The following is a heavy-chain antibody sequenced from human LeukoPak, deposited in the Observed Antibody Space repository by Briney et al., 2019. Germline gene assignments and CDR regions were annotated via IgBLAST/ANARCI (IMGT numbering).Heavy chain of an antibody. CDR1: GGSISSGNYH. Sequence: SETLSLTCTVSGGSISSGNYHWSWIRQPAGKGLEWIGRIYTSGSTNYNPSLKSRVTISVDTSKNQFSLKLTSVTAAETAVYYCARDFNGDYPDYWGQGTLVTVSS. J-gene: IGHJ4*02. CDR2: IYTSGST. D-gene: IGHD4-17*01. V-gene: IGHV4-61*02. CDR3: ARDFNGDYPDY.